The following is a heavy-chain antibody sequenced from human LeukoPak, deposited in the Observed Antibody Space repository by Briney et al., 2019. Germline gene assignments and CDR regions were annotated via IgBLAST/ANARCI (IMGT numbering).Heavy chain of an antibody. CDR1: GGSFTTSY. V-gene: IGHV4-34*01. CDR2: VHHAGDT. Sequence: SETLSLTCGVDGGSFTTSYWSWIRQSPGKGLEWIGEVHHAGDTNYNPSSKSRVTISLDIYKAQFSLTLKSVTAADTAVYYCARVTGGGNVAYWYFDLWGRGTLVTVSS. D-gene: IGHD4-23*01. CDR3: ARVTGGGNVAYWYFDL. J-gene: IGHJ2*01.